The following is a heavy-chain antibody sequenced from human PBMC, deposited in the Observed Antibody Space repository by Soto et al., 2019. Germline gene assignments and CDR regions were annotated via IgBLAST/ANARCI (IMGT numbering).Heavy chain of an antibody. CDR3: ARSISNCYYYYGMDV. V-gene: IGHV5-51*01. J-gene: IGHJ6*02. Sequence: PGESLKISCKGSGYSFTSYWISWVRQMPGKGLEWMGMIYPGDSDTKYSPSFPGQVTISPHKSISTAYLQWSSLKASDTARYYCARSISNCYYYYGMDVWGQGTTVTVSS. CDR2: IYPGDSDT. CDR1: GYSFTSYW. D-gene: IGHD4-4*01.